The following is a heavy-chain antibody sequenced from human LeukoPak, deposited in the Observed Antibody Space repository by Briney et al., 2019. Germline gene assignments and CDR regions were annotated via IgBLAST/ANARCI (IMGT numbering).Heavy chain of an antibody. J-gene: IGHJ4*02. CDR3: VLGYSSGWYYFDF. V-gene: IGHV1-8*01. D-gene: IGHD6-13*01. Sequence: ASLKVSCKAFGYTFTSYDINWVRQATGQGLEWMGWMNPNSGNTGYAQKFQGRVTMTRDTSISTAYMELSSLRSEDTAVYYCVLGYSSGWYYFDFWGQGALVTVSS. CDR2: MNPNSGNT. CDR1: GYTFTSYD.